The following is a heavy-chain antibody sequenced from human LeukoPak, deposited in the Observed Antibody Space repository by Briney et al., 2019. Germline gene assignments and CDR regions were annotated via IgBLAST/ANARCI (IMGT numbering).Heavy chain of an antibody. V-gene: IGHV1-18*01. CDR2: ISAYNGNT. J-gene: IGHJ3*02. Sequence: ASVKVSCKASGGTFSSYAISWVRQAPGQGLEWMGWISAYNGNTNYAQKLQGRVTMTTDTSTSTAYMELRSLRSDDTAVYYCARDRYYSSTSCSEIAFDIWGQGTMVTVSS. CDR1: GGTFSSYA. CDR3: ARDRYYSSTSCSEIAFDI. D-gene: IGHD2-2*01.